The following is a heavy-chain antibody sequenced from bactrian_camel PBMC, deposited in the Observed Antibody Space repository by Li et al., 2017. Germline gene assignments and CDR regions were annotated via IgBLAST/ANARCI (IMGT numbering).Heavy chain of an antibody. CDR1: LNPTSDYC. CDR3: AASRARTAVREFLNGRWAQLNY. D-gene: IGHD6*01. CDR2: IYTGSGNT. J-gene: IGHJ4*01. V-gene: IGHV3S1*01. Sequence: HVQLVESGGGSVQAGGSLKLSCAASLNPTSDYCMGWFRQTSGKKREGVAAIYTGSGNTAYGDSVKDRFTISLDSAKSTIYLEMNSLKPEDTAMYYCAASRARTAVREFLNGRWAQLNYWGQGTQVTVS.